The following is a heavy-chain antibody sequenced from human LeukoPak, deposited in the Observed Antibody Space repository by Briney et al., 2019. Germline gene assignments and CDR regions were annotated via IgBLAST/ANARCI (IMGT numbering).Heavy chain of an antibody. CDR3: ARGHGILTGYYIVYYYYMDV. CDR1: GYTFTSYG. D-gene: IGHD3-9*01. CDR2: INPNSGGT. V-gene: IGHV1-2*02. J-gene: IGHJ6*03. Sequence: GASVKVSCKASGYTFTSYGISWVRQAPGQGLEWMGWINPNSGGTNYAQKFQGRVTMTRDTSISTAYMELSRLRSDDTAVYYCARGHGILTGYYIVYYYYMDVWGKGTTVTISS.